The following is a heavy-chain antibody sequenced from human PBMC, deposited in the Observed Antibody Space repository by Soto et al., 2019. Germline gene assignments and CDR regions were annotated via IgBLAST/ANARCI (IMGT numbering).Heavy chain of an antibody. J-gene: IGHJ4*02. CDR1: GFTFSSYA. CDR3: AKDRLLWEPAAPHDDHFDY. Sequence: GGSLRLSCAASGFTFSSYAMSWVRQAPGKGLEWVSAISGSGGSTYYADSVKGRFTISRDNSKNTLYLQMNSLRAEDTAVYYCAKDRLLWEPAAPHDDHFDYWGQGTLVTVSS. V-gene: IGHV3-23*01. D-gene: IGHD2-2*01. CDR2: ISGSGGST.